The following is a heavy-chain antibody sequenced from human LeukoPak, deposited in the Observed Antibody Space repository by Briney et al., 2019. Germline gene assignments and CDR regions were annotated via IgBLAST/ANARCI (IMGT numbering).Heavy chain of an antibody. D-gene: IGHD3-10*02. CDR1: GFTFSSYE. CDR2: ISSSGSTR. J-gene: IGHJ6*04. Sequence: GGSLRLSCAASGFTFSSYEMNWGRQAPGKGLEGGSYISSSGSTRYYADSVKGRFTISRDNAKNSLYLQMNSLRAAATAVYYCAALGITMIGGVWGKGTTVTISS. CDR3: AALGITMIGGV. V-gene: IGHV3-48*03.